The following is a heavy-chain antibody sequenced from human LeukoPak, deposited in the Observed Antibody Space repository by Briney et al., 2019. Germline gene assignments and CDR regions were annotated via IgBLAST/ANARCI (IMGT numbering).Heavy chain of an antibody. CDR3: TRGSGRFEF. D-gene: IGHD2-15*01. J-gene: IGHJ4*02. CDR2: IRAKAYGGTT. Sequence: PGGSLRLSCAGSGFSFGDFPMTWVRQAPGKGLEWVGYIRAKAYGGTTEYAASVKGRLTISRDDSKRIAYLQLTSLQTENTGIYYCTRGSGRFEFWGQGALVTVSS. CDR1: GFSFGDFP. V-gene: IGHV3-49*04.